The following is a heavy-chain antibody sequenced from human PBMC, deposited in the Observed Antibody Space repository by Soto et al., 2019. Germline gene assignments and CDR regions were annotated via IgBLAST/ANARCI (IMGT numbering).Heavy chain of an antibody. V-gene: IGHV3-30*18. CDR1: GFTFSSYG. CDR3: AKDLYSSSWYSYDVGMDV. Sequence: QVQLVESGGGVVQPGRSLRLSCAASGFTFSSYGMHWVRQAPGKGLDWVAAISYDGSNKYYADSVKGRFTISRDNSKNTLYLQMNSLRAEETAVYYCAKDLYSSSWYSYDVGMDVWGQGTTVTVSS. D-gene: IGHD6-13*01. CDR2: ISYDGSNK. J-gene: IGHJ6*02.